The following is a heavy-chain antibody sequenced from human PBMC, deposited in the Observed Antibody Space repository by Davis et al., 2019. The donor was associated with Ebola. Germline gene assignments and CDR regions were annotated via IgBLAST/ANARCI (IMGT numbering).Heavy chain of an antibody. CDR1: GYTFTSYW. Sequence: KVSCKASGYTFTSYWIGWVRQMPGKGLEWMGIIYPGDSDTRYSPSFQGQVTISADKSISTAYLQWSSLKASDTAMYYCARLGPYDSSGYYSNQIYFDYWGQGTLVTVSS. V-gene: IGHV5-51*01. CDR3: ARLGPYDSSGYYSNQIYFDY. D-gene: IGHD3-22*01. J-gene: IGHJ4*02. CDR2: IYPGDSDT.